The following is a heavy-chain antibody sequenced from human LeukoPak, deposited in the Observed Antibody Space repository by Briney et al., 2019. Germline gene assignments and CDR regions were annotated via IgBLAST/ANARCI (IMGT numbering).Heavy chain of an antibody. CDR3: ATGAGPFDY. CDR1: GGPIRSWL. Sequence: PSETLSLTCSVSGGPIRSWLWSWIRQPAGKGLEWIGRFYSSGITNFNPSLKSRATMSADTSKNQFFLKVTSVTAADTAVYFCATGAGPFDYWGQGTLVTVSS. D-gene: IGHD3-10*01. CDR2: FYSSGIT. J-gene: IGHJ4*02. V-gene: IGHV4-4*07.